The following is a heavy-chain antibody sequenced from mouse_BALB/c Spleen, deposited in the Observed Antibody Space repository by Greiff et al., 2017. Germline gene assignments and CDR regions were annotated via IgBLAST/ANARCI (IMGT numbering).Heavy chain of an antibody. D-gene: IGHD1-1*01. CDR1: GFTFSDYY. V-gene: IGHV5-4*02. J-gene: IGHJ1*01. CDR3: ARGPYYGYGYFDV. CDR2: ISDGGSYT. Sequence: EVKLVESGGGLVKPGGSLKLSCAASGFTFSDYYMYWVRQTPEKRLEWVATISDGGSYTYYPDSVKGRFTISRDNAKNNLYLQMSSLKSEDTAMYYCARGPYYGYGYFDVWGAGTTVTVSS.